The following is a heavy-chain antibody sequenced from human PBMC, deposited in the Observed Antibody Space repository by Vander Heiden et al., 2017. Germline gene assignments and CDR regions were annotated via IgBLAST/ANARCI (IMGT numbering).Heavy chain of an antibody. J-gene: IGHJ4*02. CDR3: ARHGCSGGSCYPIDY. CDR1: GGPISSGSYY. V-gene: IGHV4-39*01. CDR2: IYYSGST. D-gene: IGHD2-15*01. Sequence: HLQLQRSGQGLVKPSGTRSPPCTVPGGPISSGSYYWGWIRQPPGKGLEWIGSIYYSGSTYYNPSLKSRVTISVDTSKNQFSLKLSSVTAADTAVYYCARHGCSGGSCYPIDYWGQGTLVTVSS.